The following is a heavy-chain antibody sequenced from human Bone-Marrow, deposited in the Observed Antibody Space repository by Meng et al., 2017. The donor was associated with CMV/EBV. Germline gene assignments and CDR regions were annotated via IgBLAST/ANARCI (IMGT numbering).Heavy chain of an antibody. CDR2: IIPIFGTA. CDR3: ARVSVIVGATNWFDP. D-gene: IGHD1-26*01. V-gene: IGHV1-69*01. CDR1: GVTVSIYA. J-gene: IGHJ5*02. Sequence: SGVTVSIYAISWVRQAPGQGLEWMGGIIPIFGTANYAQKFQGRVTITADESTSTAYMELSSLRSEDTAVYYCARVSVIVGATNWFDPWGQGTLVTVSS.